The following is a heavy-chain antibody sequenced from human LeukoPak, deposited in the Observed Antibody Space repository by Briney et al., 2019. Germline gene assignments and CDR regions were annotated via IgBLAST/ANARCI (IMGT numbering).Heavy chain of an antibody. D-gene: IGHD3-22*01. CDR3: ASTYYYDTGLDY. Sequence: GGSLRLSCAASGFTFSNYGMHWVRQAPGKGLEWVAFIRYDGSNKYYADSVKGRFTISRDNSKNTLYLQMNSLRAEDTAVYYCASTYYYDTGLDYWGQGTLVTVSS. V-gene: IGHV3-30*02. CDR1: GFTFSNYG. J-gene: IGHJ4*02. CDR2: IRYDGSNK.